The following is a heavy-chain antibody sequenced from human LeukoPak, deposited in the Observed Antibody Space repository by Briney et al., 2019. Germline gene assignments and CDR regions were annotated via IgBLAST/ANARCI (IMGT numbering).Heavy chain of an antibody. CDR1: GFTFSSYW. Sequence: GGSLRLSCAASGFTFSSYWMSWVGQAPGKRLEWVANIKQDGSEKYYVDSVKGRFTISRDNAKNSLYLQMNSLRAEDTAVYYCARDGDYPYYYDYYMDVWGKGTTATVSS. CDR3: ARDGDYPYYYDYYMDV. D-gene: IGHD4-17*01. J-gene: IGHJ6*03. CDR2: IKQDGSEK. V-gene: IGHV3-7*01.